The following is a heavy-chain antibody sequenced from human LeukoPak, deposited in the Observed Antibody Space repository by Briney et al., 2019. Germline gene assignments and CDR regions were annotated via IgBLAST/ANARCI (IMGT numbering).Heavy chain of an antibody. CDR1: GGSISNYY. CDR2: ISHSGST. D-gene: IGHD2/OR15-2a*01. V-gene: IGHV4-59*08. CDR3: AGHHPRNTVDF. J-gene: IGHJ4*02. Sequence: SETLSLTRTVSGGSISNYYWSWIRQPPGKGLEWIGYISHSGSTNYSPSLKSRVPISLDTSKNQFSLKLSSVTAADTAVYYCAGHHPRNTVDFWGQGTLVTVSS.